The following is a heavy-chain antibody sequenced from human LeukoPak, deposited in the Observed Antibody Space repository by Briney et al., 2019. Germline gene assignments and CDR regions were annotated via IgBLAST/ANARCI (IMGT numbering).Heavy chain of an antibody. CDR2: INHSGST. J-gene: IGHJ6*02. V-gene: IGHV4-34*01. Sequence: SETLSLTCAVYGGSFSGYYWSWIRQPPGKGLEWIGEINHSGSTNYNPSLKCRVTISVDTSKNQFSLKLSSVTAADTAVYYCARGHLYYDILTGYPWGYYGMDVWGQGTTVTVSS. CDR1: GGSFSGYY. D-gene: IGHD3-9*01. CDR3: ARGHLYYDILTGYPWGYYGMDV.